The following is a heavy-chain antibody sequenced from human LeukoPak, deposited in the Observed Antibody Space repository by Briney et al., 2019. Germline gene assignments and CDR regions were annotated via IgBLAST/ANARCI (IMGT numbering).Heavy chain of an antibody. Sequence: PGGSLRLSCAASGFTFSSYAMSWVRQAPGKGLEWVSAISGSGGSTYYADSVKGRFTISRDNAKNSLYLQMNSLRAEDTALYYCAKPPKEGLATEYFQHWGQGTLVTVSS. CDR3: AKPPKEGLATEYFQH. CDR2: ISGSGGST. V-gene: IGHV3-23*01. CDR1: GFTFSSYA. J-gene: IGHJ1*01.